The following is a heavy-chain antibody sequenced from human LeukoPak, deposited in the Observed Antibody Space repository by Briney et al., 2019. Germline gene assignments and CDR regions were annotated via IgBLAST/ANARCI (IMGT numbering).Heavy chain of an antibody. CDR2: ICYSGST. CDR1: GGSISSYY. J-gene: IGHJ3*02. D-gene: IGHD3-3*01. CDR3: ARAVGKEWRSPDAFDI. V-gene: IGHV4-59*01. Sequence: SETLSLTCTVSGGSISSYYWSWIRQPPGKGLEWIGYICYSGSTNYNPSLKSRVTISVDTSKNQFSLKLSSVTAADTAVYYCARAVGKEWRSPDAFDIWGQGTMVTVSS.